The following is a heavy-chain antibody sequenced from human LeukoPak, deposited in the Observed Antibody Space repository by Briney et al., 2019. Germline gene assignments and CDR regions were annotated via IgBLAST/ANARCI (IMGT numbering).Heavy chain of an antibody. J-gene: IGHJ5*02. V-gene: IGHV1-69*13. CDR1: GGTFSSYA. CDR2: IIPIFGTA. CDR3: ARDRTLAAAGSNWFDP. D-gene: IGHD6-13*01. Sequence: SVKVSCKASGGTFSSYAISWVRQAPGQGLEWMGGIIPIFGTANYAQKFQGRVTITADESTSTAYMELSSLRSEDTAVYYCARDRTLAAAGSNWFDPWGQGTLVTVSS.